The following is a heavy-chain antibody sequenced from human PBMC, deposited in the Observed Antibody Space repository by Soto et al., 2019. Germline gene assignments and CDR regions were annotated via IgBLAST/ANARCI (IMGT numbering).Heavy chain of an antibody. CDR1: GGTFSSYA. CDR3: ARTWFGELLRLDY. Sequence: ASVKVSCKASGGTFSSYAISWVRQAPGQGLEWMGGIIPIFGTANYAQKFQGRVTITADESTSTAYMELSSLRSEDTAVYYCARTWFGELLRLDYWGQGTLVTVSS. D-gene: IGHD3-10*01. J-gene: IGHJ4*02. CDR2: IIPIFGTA. V-gene: IGHV1-69*13.